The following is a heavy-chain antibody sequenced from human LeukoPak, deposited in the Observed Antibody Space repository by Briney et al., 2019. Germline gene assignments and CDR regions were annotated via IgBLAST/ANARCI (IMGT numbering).Heavy chain of an antibody. D-gene: IGHD6-13*01. CDR2: ISSSGSTI. CDR3: ARDSAAGTLGYYYYGMDV. Sequence: GGSLRLSCAASGFTFSDYYMSWIRQAPGKGLEWVSYISSSGSTIYYADSVKGRFTISRDNAKNSLYLQMNSLRAEDTAVYYCARDSAAGTLGYYYYGMDVWGQGTTVTVSS. CDR1: GFTFSDYY. J-gene: IGHJ6*02. V-gene: IGHV3-11*01.